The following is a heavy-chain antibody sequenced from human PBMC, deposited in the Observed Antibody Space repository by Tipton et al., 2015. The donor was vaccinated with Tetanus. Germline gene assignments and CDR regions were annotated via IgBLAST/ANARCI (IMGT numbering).Heavy chain of an antibody. CDR3: ATYLSYYGSGG. Sequence: TLSLTCTVSGGSISSYYWSWIRQPPGKGLEWIGYIYYSGSTYYNPSLKSRVTISVDTSKNQFSLKLSSVTAADTAVYYCATYLSYYGSGGWSQGTLVTVSS. CDR1: GGSISSYY. V-gene: IGHV4-59*06. CDR2: IYYSGST. J-gene: IGHJ4*02. D-gene: IGHD3-10*01.